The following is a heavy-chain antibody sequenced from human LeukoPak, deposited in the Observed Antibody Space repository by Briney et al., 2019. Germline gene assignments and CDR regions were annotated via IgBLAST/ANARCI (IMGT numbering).Heavy chain of an antibody. CDR2: IWYDGSNK. CDR1: GFTFSSYG. Sequence: GGSLRLSCAASGFTFSSYGMHWVRQAPGKGLEWVAVIWYDGSNKYYADSVKGRFTISRDNSKNTLYLQMNSLRAEDTAVYYCAKEQGRCSSTSCYVYYYYGMDVWGKGTTVTVSS. CDR3: AKEQGRCSSTSCYVYYYYGMDV. D-gene: IGHD2-2*01. J-gene: IGHJ6*04. V-gene: IGHV3-30*02.